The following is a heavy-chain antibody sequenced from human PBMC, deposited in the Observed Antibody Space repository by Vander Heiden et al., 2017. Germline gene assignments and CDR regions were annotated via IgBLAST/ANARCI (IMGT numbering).Heavy chain of an antibody. D-gene: IGHD6-13*01. Sequence: QVQLVESGGGVVQPGRSLRLSCAASGFPFGSYGMHWVRQAPGKGLEWVAVIWYDGSNKYYADSVKGRFTISRDNSKNTLYLQMNSLRAEDTAVYYCARGSPRAAAGSTNRWGQGTLVTVSS. CDR2: IWYDGSNK. CDR1: GFPFGSYG. CDR3: ARGSPRAAAGSTNR. V-gene: IGHV3-33*01. J-gene: IGHJ5*02.